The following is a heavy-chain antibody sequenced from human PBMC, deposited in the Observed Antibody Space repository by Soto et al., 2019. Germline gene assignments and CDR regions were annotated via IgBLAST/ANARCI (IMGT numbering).Heavy chain of an antibody. CDR2: IKEDGSEI. CDR1: GLTFSSDW. J-gene: IGHJ6*02. V-gene: IGHV3-7*05. D-gene: IGHD6-6*01. CDR3: ARGRYGSSPERYYYYGLDV. Sequence: GGSLRLSCAASGLTFSSDWMNWVRQAPGKGLEWVANIKEDGSEIYYVDSVKGRFTISRDNAKNSLYLQMNSLRAEDTAVYYCARGRYGSSPERYYYYGLDVWAKGPRSPSP.